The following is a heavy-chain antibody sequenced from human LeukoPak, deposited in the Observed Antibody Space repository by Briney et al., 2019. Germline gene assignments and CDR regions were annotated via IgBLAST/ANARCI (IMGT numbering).Heavy chain of an antibody. CDR3: AKEGAGWDYDFWSGPYYYYYGMDV. CDR1: GFTFSSYA. V-gene: IGHV3-23*01. Sequence: GGSLRLSCAASGFTFSSYAMSWVHQAPGKGLEWVSAISGSGGSTYYADSVKGRFTISRDNSKNTLYLQMNSLRAEDTAVYYCAKEGAGWDYDFWSGPYYYYYGMDVWGQGTTVTVSS. D-gene: IGHD3-3*01. J-gene: IGHJ6*02. CDR2: ISGSGGST.